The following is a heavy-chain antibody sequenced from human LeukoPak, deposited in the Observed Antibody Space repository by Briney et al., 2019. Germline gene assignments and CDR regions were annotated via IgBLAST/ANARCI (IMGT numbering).Heavy chain of an antibody. D-gene: IGHD3-10*02. V-gene: IGHV3-7*01. J-gene: IGHJ6*04. Sequence: EGSLRLSCAASGFTFSSYWMSWVRQAPGKGLEWVANIKQDGSEKYYVDSVKGRFTISRDNAENSLYLQMNSLRAEDTAVYYCAELGITMIGGVWGKGTTVTISS. CDR3: AELGITMIGGV. CDR1: GFTFSSYW. CDR2: IKQDGSEK.